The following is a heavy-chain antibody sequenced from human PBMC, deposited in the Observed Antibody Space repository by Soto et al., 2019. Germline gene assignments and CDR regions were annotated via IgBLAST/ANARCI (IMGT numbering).Heavy chain of an antibody. V-gene: IGHV1-3*01. CDR1: GYTFTSYS. CDR3: ASVAVAGTRSQNDY. D-gene: IGHD6-19*01. CDR2: INAGNGNT. Sequence: GASVNVSCKASGYTFTSYSMHWVRQAPGQRLEWMGWINAGNGNTKYSQKFQGRVTITRDTSASTAYMELSSLRSEDTAVYYCASVAVAGTRSQNDYWGQGTLVTVSS. J-gene: IGHJ4*02.